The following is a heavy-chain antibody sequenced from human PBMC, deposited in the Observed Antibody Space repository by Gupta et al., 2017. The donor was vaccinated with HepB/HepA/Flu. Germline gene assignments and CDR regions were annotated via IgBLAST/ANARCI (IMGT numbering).Heavy chain of an antibody. Sequence: QVQLAQPGGEVKNPGPSGKLSAHGSGYTFTRDGCTGVRQAPGQGLEWIGWISAYNGKTDYAQKFQGRVTMTTETSTSTAYMELRSLRSDDTAVYYCGRWGPMYYYMDVWGKGTTVSVSS. CDR2: ISAYNGKT. CDR1: GYTFTRDG. D-gene: IGHD2-2*01. CDR3: GRWGPMYYYMDV. V-gene: IGHV1-18*04. J-gene: IGHJ6*03.